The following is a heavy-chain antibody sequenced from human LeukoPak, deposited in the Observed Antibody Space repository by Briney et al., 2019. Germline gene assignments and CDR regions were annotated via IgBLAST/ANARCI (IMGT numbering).Heavy chain of an antibody. CDR2: IYSGGST. V-gene: IGHV3-53*01. Sequence: GGSLRLSCAASGFTVSSNDMSWVRQAPGKGLEWVSLIYSGGSTYYADSVKGRFTISRDNSKNTLYLQMNNLRAEDTAVYYCASRVHIAAPYIDYWGQGTLVTVSS. CDR3: ASRVHIAAPYIDY. CDR1: GFTVSSND. J-gene: IGHJ4*02. D-gene: IGHD6-13*01.